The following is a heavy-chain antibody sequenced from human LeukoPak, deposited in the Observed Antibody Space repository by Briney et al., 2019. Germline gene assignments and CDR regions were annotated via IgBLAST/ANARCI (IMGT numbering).Heavy chain of an antibody. CDR3: ARGSYDYVWGSYRPEDY. J-gene: IGHJ4*02. D-gene: IGHD3-16*02. CDR1: GYTFTSYG. Sequence: SVKVSCKASGYTFTSYGISWVRQAPGQGLEWMGRIIPILGIANYAQKFQGRVTITADKSTSTAYMELSSLRSEDTAMYYCARGSYDYVWGSYRPEDYWGQGTLVTVSS. V-gene: IGHV1-69*04. CDR2: IIPILGIA.